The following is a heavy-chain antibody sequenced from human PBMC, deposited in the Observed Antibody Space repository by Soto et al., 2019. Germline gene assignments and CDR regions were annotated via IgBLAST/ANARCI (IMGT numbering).Heavy chain of an antibody. CDR2: INSDGSST. Sequence: GGSLRLSCAASGFTFSSYWMHWVRQAPGKGLVWVSRINSDGSSTSYADSVKGRFTISRDNAKNTLYLQMNSLRAEDTAVYYCARGRNWDYYYYYYMDVWGKGTTVTVSS. D-gene: IGHD3-16*01. CDR1: GFTFSSYW. V-gene: IGHV3-74*01. J-gene: IGHJ6*03. CDR3: ARGRNWDYYYYYYMDV.